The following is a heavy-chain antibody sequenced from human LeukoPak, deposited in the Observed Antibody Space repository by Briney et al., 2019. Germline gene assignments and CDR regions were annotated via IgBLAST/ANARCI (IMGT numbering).Heavy chain of an antibody. CDR2: IWYDGSNE. V-gene: IGHV3-33*01. Sequence: GRSLRLSCAASGFTFSNYAMHWVRQAPGKGLEWVAVIWYDGSNENYADTVKGRFTISRDNSKNMLNLQVNSLRAEDTAVYYCARRSAAGTHGMDVWGKGTTVTVSS. J-gene: IGHJ6*04. CDR1: GFTFSNYA. D-gene: IGHD6-13*01. CDR3: ARRSAAGTHGMDV.